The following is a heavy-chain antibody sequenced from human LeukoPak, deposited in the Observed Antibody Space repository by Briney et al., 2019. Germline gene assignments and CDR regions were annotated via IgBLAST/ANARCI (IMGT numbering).Heavy chain of an antibody. Sequence: GGSLRLSCEASGFTFSNYGMHWVRQAPGKGLEWVAVIWYDGSNKYYADSVKGRFTISRDNSKNTLYLQMNSLRAEDTAVYYCAKDLYYYDSSGYTDYWGQGTLVAVSS. D-gene: IGHD3-22*01. CDR3: AKDLYYYDSSGYTDY. CDR1: GFTFSNYG. CDR2: IWYDGSNK. V-gene: IGHV3-33*06. J-gene: IGHJ4*02.